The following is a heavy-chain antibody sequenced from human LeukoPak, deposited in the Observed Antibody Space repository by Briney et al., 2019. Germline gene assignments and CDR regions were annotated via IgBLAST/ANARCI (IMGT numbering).Heavy chain of an antibody. J-gene: IGHJ4*02. CDR2: ISSNGGST. D-gene: IGHD1-26*01. Sequence: GGSLRLSCAASGFTFSSYAMHWVRQAPGKGLEYVSAISSNGGSTYYANSVKGRFTISRDNSKNTLYLQMGSLRAEDMAVYYCASLTAAREAYWGQGTLVTVSS. CDR3: ASLTAAREAY. V-gene: IGHV3-64*01. CDR1: GFTFSSYA.